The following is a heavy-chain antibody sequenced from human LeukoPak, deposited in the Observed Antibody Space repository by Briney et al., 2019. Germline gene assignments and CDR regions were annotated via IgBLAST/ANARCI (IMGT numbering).Heavy chain of an antibody. J-gene: IGHJ4*02. CDR3: AINVRFLEWPPGGDY. Sequence: QPGGSLRLSCAASGFTFDDYAMHWVRQAPGKGLEWVSLISGDGGSTYYAVSVKGRFTISRDNSKNSLYLQMNSLRTEDTALYYCAINVRFLEWPPGGDYWGQGTLVTVSS. CDR2: ISGDGGST. V-gene: IGHV3-43*02. D-gene: IGHD3-3*01. CDR1: GFTFDDYA.